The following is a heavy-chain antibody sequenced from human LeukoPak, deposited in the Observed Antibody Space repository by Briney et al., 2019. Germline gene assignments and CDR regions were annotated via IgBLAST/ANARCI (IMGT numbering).Heavy chain of an antibody. D-gene: IGHD3-3*01. J-gene: IGHJ4*02. CDR3: ARANTIFGVEPDYYFDY. Sequence: SGGSLRLSCVASGFSFSSYEMIWVRQAPGKGLEWISYISSSGGNIYYADSVKGRFTISRDNAKNLLYLQMNSLRVEDTAVYYCARANTIFGVEPDYYFDYWGQGTLVSVSS. CDR2: ISSSGGNI. CDR1: GFSFSSYE. V-gene: IGHV3-48*03.